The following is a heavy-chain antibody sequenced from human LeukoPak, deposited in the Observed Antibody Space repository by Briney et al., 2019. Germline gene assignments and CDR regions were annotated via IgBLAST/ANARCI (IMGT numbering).Heavy chain of an antibody. CDR3: SRDVNYASVNFYKFPWFDP. CDR2: IYTTGIT. D-gene: IGHD3-10*01. J-gene: IGHJ5*02. V-gene: IGHV4-4*08. Sequence: SETLSLTCAVSGGSISRYYWSWIRQPPGKGLGWGGRIYTTGITIYNPSLKSRVAISVDTSKHQFSLDLSSVAAAHMASYYCSRDVNYASVNFYKFPWFDPWGQGSLVTVSA. CDR1: GGSISRYY.